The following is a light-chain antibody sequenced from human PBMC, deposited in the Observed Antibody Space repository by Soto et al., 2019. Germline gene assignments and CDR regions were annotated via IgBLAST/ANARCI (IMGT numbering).Light chain of an antibody. CDR1: QSVGSTY. J-gene: IGKJ1*01. CDR2: GAS. Sequence: EVVLTQSPGTLSLSPGERATLSCGASQSVGSTYVAWYQQKPGQAPRLLIYGASSRATGIPDRFSGSGSGTDFTLTISRLEPEDFTVYYCQQYTKSPWTFGQRTKLEMK. V-gene: IGKV3-20*01. CDR3: QQYTKSPWT.